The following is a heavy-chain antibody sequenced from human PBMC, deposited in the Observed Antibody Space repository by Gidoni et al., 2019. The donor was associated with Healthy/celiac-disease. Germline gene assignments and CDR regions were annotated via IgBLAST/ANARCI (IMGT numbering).Heavy chain of an antibody. Sequence: EVQLVESGGGLVQPGGSLSLSCAASGFTFSSYEMNWVRQAPGKGLEWVSYISSSGSTIYYADSVKGRFTISRDNAKNSLYLQMNSLRAEDTAVYYCARGAEDYSIVYYGMDVWGQGTTVTVSS. D-gene: IGHD4-4*01. CDR2: ISSSGSTI. J-gene: IGHJ6*02. CDR1: GFTFSSYE. CDR3: ARGAEDYSIVYYGMDV. V-gene: IGHV3-48*03.